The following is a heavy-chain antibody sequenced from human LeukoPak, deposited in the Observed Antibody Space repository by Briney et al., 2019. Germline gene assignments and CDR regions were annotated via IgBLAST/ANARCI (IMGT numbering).Heavy chain of an antibody. V-gene: IGHV3-9*01. CDR2: ISWNSGSI. CDR3: AKASPPFDRDGGDYFDY. Sequence: SLRLSCAASGFTFDDYAMHWVRQAPGKGLEWVSGISWNSGSIGYADSVRGRFTISRDNAKNSLYLQMNSLRAEDTALYYCAKASPPFDRDGGDYFDYWGQGTLVTVSS. CDR1: GFTFDDYA. J-gene: IGHJ4*02. D-gene: IGHD5-24*01.